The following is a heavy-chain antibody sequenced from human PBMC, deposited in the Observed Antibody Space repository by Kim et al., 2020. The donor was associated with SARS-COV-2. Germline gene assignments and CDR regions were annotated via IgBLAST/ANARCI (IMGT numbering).Heavy chain of an antibody. Sequence: GGSLRLSCAASGFTFSSYGMHWVRQAPGKGLEWVAVISYDGSNKYYADSVKGRFTISRDNSKNTLYLQMNSLRAEDTAVYYCAKPNQQLVGWYFQHWGQGTLVTVSS. CDR1: GFTFSSYG. CDR3: AKPNQQLVGWYFQH. D-gene: IGHD6-13*01. V-gene: IGHV3-30*18. CDR2: ISYDGSNK. J-gene: IGHJ1*01.